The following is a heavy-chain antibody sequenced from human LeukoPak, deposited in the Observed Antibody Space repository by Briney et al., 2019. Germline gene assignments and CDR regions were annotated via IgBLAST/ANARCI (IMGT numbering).Heavy chain of an antibody. V-gene: IGHV4-61*08. J-gene: IGHJ4*02. CDR2: IYYSGST. CDR1: GGSISSGDYY. CDR3: ARGDAFGEFDY. D-gene: IGHD3-10*01. Sequence: PSETLSLTCTVSGGSISSGDYYWSWIRQPPGKGLEWIGYIYYSGSTNYNPSLKSRVTISVDTSKNQFSLKLSSVTAADTAVYYCARGDAFGEFDYWGQGTLVTVSS.